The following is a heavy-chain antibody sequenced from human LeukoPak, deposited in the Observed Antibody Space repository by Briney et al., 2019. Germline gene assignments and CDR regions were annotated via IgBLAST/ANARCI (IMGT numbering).Heavy chain of an antibody. Sequence: GESLKISCKGSGYSFTSDWIGWVRPVPGKGLEWMGIIYPGDFDTRYSPSLQGQVTMSVDMSISTAYLKWSNLKASDTAIYYCARHGAALLWLGAKGGFDSWGQGTLVTVSS. CDR2: IYPGDFDT. CDR3: ARHGAALLWLGAKGGFDS. J-gene: IGHJ4*02. CDR1: GYSFTSDW. V-gene: IGHV5-51*01. D-gene: IGHD3-10*01.